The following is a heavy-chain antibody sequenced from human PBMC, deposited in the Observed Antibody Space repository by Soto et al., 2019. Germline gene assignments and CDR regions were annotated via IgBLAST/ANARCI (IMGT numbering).Heavy chain of an antibody. J-gene: IGHJ4*02. V-gene: IGHV1-69*13. D-gene: IGHD6-13*01. CDR3: VRDSGAKLSSS. CDR2: IVPIYRTA. CDR1: GGTFSSYR. Sequence: SVKVSCKASGGTFSSYRINWVRQAPGQGLEWVGGIVPIYRTADYAQKFQGRVTITADESARTSYMELRSLKSQDTAVYYCVRDSGAKLSSSWGQGTRVTVSS.